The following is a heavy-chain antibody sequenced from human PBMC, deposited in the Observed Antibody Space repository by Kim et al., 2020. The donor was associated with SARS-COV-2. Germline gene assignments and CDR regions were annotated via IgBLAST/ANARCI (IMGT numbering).Heavy chain of an antibody. CDR2: V. Sequence: VSYADSVKCRFTISRDDAKSSVYLQINSVSPEDTASYYCAKSYGSFYGFDVWGQGTTVTVSS. V-gene: IGHV3-9*01. D-gene: IGHD3-16*01. CDR3: AKSYGSFYGFDV. J-gene: IGHJ6*02.